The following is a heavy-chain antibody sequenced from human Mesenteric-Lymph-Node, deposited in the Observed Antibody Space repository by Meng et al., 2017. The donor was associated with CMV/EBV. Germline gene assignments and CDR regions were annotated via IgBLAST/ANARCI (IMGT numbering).Heavy chain of an antibody. D-gene: IGHD4-17*01. Sequence: GGSLRLSCAASGFTFRSYEMKWVRQAPGKGLEWVSYISSSGSTIYYADSVKGRFTISRDNAKNSLYLQMNSLSAEDTALYYCAKGRTTVTIGGYGMDVWGQGTTVTVSS. CDR1: GFTFRSYE. CDR3: AKGRTTVTIGGYGMDV. J-gene: IGHJ6*02. CDR2: ISSSGSTI. V-gene: IGHV3-48*03.